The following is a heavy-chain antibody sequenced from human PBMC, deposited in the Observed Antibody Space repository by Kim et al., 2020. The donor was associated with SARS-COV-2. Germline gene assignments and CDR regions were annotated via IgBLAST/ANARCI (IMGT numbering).Heavy chain of an antibody. J-gene: IGHJ4*02. CDR2: INTKTGNP. V-gene: IGHV7-4-1*02. CDR1: GYTFTTYA. CDR3: TKDRAYSTGTTSEFDS. Sequence: ASVKVSCKASGYTFTTYALNWVRQAPGQGLEWMGWINTKTGNPTYAQAFTGRFVFSLDTSINTAYVQITSLEAEDTAIYYCTKDRAYSTGTTSEFDSWGQGTLVTVSS. D-gene: IGHD1-1*01.